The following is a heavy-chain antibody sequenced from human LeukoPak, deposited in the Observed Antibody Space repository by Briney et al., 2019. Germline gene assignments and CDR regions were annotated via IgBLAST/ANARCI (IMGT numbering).Heavy chain of an antibody. D-gene: IGHD3-10*01. V-gene: IGHV1-69*02. CDR1: GGTFSSYT. CDR3: ARGKGYYGSGSYYYYMDV. Sequence: GSSVKVSCKASGGTFSSYTISCVRQAPGQGLEWMGRIIPILGIANYAQKFQGRVTITADKSTSTAYMELSSLRSEDTAVYYCARGKGYYGSGSYYYYMDVWGKGTTVTVSS. CDR2: IIPILGIA. J-gene: IGHJ6*03.